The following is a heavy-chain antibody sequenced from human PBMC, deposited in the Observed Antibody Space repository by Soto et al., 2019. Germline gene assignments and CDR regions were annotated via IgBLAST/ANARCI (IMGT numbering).Heavy chain of an antibody. D-gene: IGHD2-15*01. J-gene: IGHJ4*02. CDR2: IYYSGST. Sequence: SETLSLTCTVSGVSISCYYWSWIRQPPGKGLEWIGYIYYSGSTNYNPSLKSRVTISVDTSKNQFSLKLSSVTAADTAVYYCARSCSGGSCSLTCDYWGQGTLVTVS. V-gene: IGHV4-59*01. CDR1: GVSISCYY. CDR3: ARSCSGGSCSLTCDY.